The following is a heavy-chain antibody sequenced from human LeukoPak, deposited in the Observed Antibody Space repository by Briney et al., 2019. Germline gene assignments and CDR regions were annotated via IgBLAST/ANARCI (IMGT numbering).Heavy chain of an antibody. CDR2: IYSGGST. CDR1: GFTVSSNY. V-gene: IGHV3-66*02. CDR3: ARGPTYYYDSSGYYYY. J-gene: IGHJ4*02. D-gene: IGHD3-22*01. Sequence: GGSLRLSCAASGFTVSSNYMSWVRQAPGKGLEWVSVIYSGGSTYYADSVKGRFTISRDNSKNTLYLQMNSLRAEDTAVYYCARGPTYYYDSSGYYYYRGQGTLVTVSS.